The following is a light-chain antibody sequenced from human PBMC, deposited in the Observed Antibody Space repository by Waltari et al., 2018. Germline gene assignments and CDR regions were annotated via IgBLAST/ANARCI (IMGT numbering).Light chain of an antibody. CDR1: QSVGSSS. CDR2: RAS. J-gene: IGKJ1*01. V-gene: IGKV3-20*01. CDR3: QQHGTLPAT. Sequence: EIVLTPSPGTASLSPGETVTLSCRASQSVGSSSLVWYQQKPGQAPRLVSYRASRRATGIPDRFSGSGSGTDFSLTISRLEPEDFAVYYCQQHGTLPATFGQGTKVEIK.